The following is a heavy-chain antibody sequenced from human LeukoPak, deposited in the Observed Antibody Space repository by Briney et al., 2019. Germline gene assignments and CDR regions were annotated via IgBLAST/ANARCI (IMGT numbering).Heavy chain of an antibody. Sequence: ASVKVSCKASGYTFTPYYIHWVRQAPGQGLEWMGKIDPSGGSTTYTQKFQDRVIMTRVTSTSTVYMELSSLRSEDTAVYYCARAPNWNDIFDNWGQGTLVTVSS. D-gene: IGHD1-20*01. CDR3: ARAPNWNDIFDN. CDR2: IDPSGGST. J-gene: IGHJ4*02. V-gene: IGHV1-46*01. CDR1: GYTFTPYY.